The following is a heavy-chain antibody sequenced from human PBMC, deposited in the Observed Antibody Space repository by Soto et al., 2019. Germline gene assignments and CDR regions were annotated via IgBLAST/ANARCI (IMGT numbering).Heavy chain of an antibody. CDR2: ISYDGSNK. CDR3: ARPLWFGENDACDI. J-gene: IGHJ3*02. V-gene: IGHV3-30-3*01. D-gene: IGHD3-10*01. CDR1: GFTFSSYA. Sequence: QVQLVESGGGVVQPGRSLRLSCAASGFTFSSYAMHWVRQAPGKGLEWVAVISYDGSNKYYADSVKGRFTISRDNSKNTLYLQMNSLRAEDTAVYYCARPLWFGENDACDIWGQGTMVTVSS.